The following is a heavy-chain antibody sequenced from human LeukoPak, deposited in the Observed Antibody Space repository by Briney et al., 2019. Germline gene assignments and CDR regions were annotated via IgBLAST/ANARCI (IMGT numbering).Heavy chain of an antibody. CDR3: ARVRWDYGDYRYFDY. J-gene: IGHJ4*02. Sequence: SETLSLTCAVSGGSISSGGYSWSWIRQPPGKGLEWIGYIYHSGSTYYNPSLKSRVTLSVDRSKNQFSLKLSSVTAADTAVYYCARVRWDYGDYRYFDYWGQGALVTVSS. V-gene: IGHV4-30-2*01. CDR2: IYHSGST. D-gene: IGHD4-17*01. CDR1: GGSISSGGYS.